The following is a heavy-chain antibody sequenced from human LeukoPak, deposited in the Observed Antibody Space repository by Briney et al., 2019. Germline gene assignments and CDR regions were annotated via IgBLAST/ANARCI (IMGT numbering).Heavy chain of an antibody. D-gene: IGHD3-22*01. V-gene: IGHV3-53*01. CDR1: GFTVSSNY. Sequence: GGSLRLSCAASGFTVSSNYMSWVRQAPGKGLEWVSVIYSGGSTYYADSVKGRFTISRDNSKNTLYLQMNNLRAEDTAVYYCAKLRRYYYDSSGPTVDYWGQGTLVTVSS. CDR2: IYSGGST. J-gene: IGHJ4*02. CDR3: AKLRRYYYDSSGPTVDY.